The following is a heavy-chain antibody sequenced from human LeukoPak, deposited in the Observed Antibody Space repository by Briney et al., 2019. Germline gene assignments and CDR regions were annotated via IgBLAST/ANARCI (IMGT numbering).Heavy chain of an antibody. J-gene: IGHJ4*02. V-gene: IGHV4-59*01. CDR3: ARGLLVGNTGYYFDY. D-gene: IGHD1-26*01. CDR1: GGSISSYY. CDR2: IYYSGST. Sequence: PSETLSLTCTVSGGSISSYYWSWIRQPPGKGLEWIGYIYYSGSTNYNPSLKSRVTISVDMSKNQFSLKLSSVTAADTAVYYCARGLLVGNTGYYFDYWGQGALVTVSS.